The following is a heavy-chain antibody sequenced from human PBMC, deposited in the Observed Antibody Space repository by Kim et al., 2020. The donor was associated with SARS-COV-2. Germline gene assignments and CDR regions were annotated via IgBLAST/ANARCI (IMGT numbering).Heavy chain of an antibody. CDR2: IYYSGST. V-gene: IGHV4-31*03. CDR3: AREDRDITIFGVVIRDGMYV. J-gene: IGHJ6*02. CDR1: GGSISSGGYY. Sequence: SETLSLTCTVSGGSISSGGYYWSWIRQHPGKGLEWIGYIYYSGSTYYNPSLKSRVTISVDTSKNQFSLKRSSGTAADTAVYYCAREDRDITIFGVVIRDGMYVWGQGTTVTVSS. D-gene: IGHD3-3*01.